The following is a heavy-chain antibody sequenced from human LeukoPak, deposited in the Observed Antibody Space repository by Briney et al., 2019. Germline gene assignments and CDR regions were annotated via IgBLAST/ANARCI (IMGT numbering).Heavy chain of an antibody. CDR2: RYYSGST. V-gene: IGHV4-59*01. D-gene: IGHD3-16*01. J-gene: IGHJ1*01. CDR3: ARVRGDFETD. CDR1: GGSISSYY. Sequence: SETLSLTCSVSGGSISSYYWTWIRQPAGKGLEWIGYRYYSGSTTYNPSLKSRVTISVDTSKSQFSLKLISVTAADTAIYYCARVRGDFETDWGQGTLVTVSS.